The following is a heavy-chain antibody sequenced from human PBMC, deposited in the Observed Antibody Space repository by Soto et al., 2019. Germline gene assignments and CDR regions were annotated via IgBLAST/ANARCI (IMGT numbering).Heavy chain of an antibody. Sequence: ASVKVSCKASGYTFTSYYMHWVRQAPGQGLEWMGIINPSGGSTSYAQKFQGRVTMTRDTSTSTVYMELSSLRSEDTAVNYCARDMRDYLYYYIYGMDVWGQGTTVTVSS. CDR1: GYTFTSYY. J-gene: IGHJ6*02. D-gene: IGHD2-2*01. V-gene: IGHV1-46*01. CDR3: ARDMRDYLYYYIYGMDV. CDR2: INPSGGST.